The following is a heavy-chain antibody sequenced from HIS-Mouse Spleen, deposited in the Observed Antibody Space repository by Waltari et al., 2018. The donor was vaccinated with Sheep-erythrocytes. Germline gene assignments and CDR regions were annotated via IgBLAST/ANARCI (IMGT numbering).Heavy chain of an antibody. CDR3: ARALANWGSSFDY. CDR2: IYYSGSN. D-gene: IGHD7-27*01. Sequence: QVQLQESGPGLVKPSQTLSLTCTVSGGSISSGDYYWSWIRQPPGKGLEWIGYIYYSGSNSYNPSLKSRVTISVDTSKNQFSLKLSSVTAADTAVYYCARALANWGSSFDYWGQGTLVTVSS. V-gene: IGHV4-30-4*01. J-gene: IGHJ4*02. CDR1: GGSISSGDYY.